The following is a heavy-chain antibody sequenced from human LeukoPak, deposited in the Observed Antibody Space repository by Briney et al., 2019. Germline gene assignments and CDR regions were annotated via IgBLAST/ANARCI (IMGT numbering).Heavy chain of an antibody. CDR2: INHSGST. V-gene: IGHV4-34*01. CDR1: GGSFSGCY. D-gene: IGHD6-13*01. Sequence: SETLSLTCAVYGGSFSGCYWSWIRQPPGKGLEWIGEINHSGSTNYNPSLKSRVTISVDTSKNQFSLKLSSVTAADTAVYYCARGPGSWYKNWFDPWGQGTLVTVSS. CDR3: ARGPGSWYKNWFDP. J-gene: IGHJ5*02.